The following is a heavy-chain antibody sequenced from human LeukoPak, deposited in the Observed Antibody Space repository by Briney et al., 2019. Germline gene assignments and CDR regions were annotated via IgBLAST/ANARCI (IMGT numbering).Heavy chain of an antibody. CDR2: IYYSGST. Sequence: SETLSLTCTVSGGSISSYYWSWIRQPPGKGLEWIGYIYYSGSTNYNPSLKSRVTISVDTSKNQFSLKLSSVTAANTAVYYCARHWRNPTYAFDYWGQGTLVTVSS. CDR1: GGSISSYY. V-gene: IGHV4-59*08. D-gene: IGHD1-14*01. CDR3: ARHWRNPTYAFDY. J-gene: IGHJ4*02.